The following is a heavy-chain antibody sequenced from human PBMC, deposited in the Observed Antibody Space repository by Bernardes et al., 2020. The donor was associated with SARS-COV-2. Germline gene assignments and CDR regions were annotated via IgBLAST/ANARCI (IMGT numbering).Heavy chain of an antibody. D-gene: IGHD3-10*01. CDR3: ARHPAPNYYGSGSYGMDV. J-gene: IGHJ6*02. V-gene: IGHV4-59*08. CDR2: IYYSGST. Sequence: SETLSLTCTVSGGSISSYYWSWIRQPPGKGLEWIGYIYYSGSTNYNPSLKSRVTISVDTSKNQFSLKLSSVTAADTAVYYCARHPAPNYYGSGSYGMDVWCQGTKVNVSS. CDR1: GGSISSYY.